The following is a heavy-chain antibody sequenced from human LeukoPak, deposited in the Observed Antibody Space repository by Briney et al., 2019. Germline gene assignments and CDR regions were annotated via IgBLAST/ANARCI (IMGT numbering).Heavy chain of an antibody. CDR2: INPKSGAT. CDR3: ARTRLVRFLEWLLAFDI. Sequence: ASVKVSCKASGYSFTDYYIHWVRQAPGQGFEWMGWINPKSGATDYLQKFQGRVTLTRDTSIAAAYMELSNLRSDDTAVYYCARTRLVRFLEWLLAFDIWGQGTMVTVSS. D-gene: IGHD3-3*01. CDR1: GYSFTDYY. J-gene: IGHJ3*02. V-gene: IGHV1-2*02.